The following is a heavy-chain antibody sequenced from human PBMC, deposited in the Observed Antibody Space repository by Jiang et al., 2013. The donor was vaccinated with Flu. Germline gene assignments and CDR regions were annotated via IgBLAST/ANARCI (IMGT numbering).Heavy chain of an antibody. CDR2: IYYSGST. V-gene: IGHV4-39*01. D-gene: IGHD3-3*01. CDR3: ARQSSVKYRFLEWLSQFDY. CDR1: GGSISSSSYY. J-gene: IGHJ4*02. Sequence: SGPGLVKPSETLSLTCTVSGGSISSSSYYWGWIRQPPGKGLEWIGSIYYSGSTYYNPSLKSRVTISVDTSKNQFSLKLSSVTAADTAVYYCARQSSVKYRFLEWLSQFDYWGQGTLVTVSS.